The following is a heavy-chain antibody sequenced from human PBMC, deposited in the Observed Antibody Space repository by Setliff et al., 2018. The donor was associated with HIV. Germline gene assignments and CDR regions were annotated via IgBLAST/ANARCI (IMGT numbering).Heavy chain of an antibody. Sequence: SETLSLTCTVSGGSASNSRYYWAWIRQPPGKGLEYIGSIHYNERTYYNPSLKSPVAISVDTSKNQFSLKLSSVTAADTAVFYCARLTTAYYYDSSAYYHPVWGQGTLVTVSS. J-gene: IGHJ4*02. D-gene: IGHD3-22*01. CDR2: IHYNERT. CDR3: ARLTTAYYYDSSAYYHPV. CDR1: GGSASNSRYY. V-gene: IGHV4-39*07.